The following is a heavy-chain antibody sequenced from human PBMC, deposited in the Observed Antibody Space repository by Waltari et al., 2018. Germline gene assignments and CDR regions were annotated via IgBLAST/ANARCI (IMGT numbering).Heavy chain of an antibody. CDR2: IYYSGST. V-gene: IGHV4-39*07. CDR1: GGSISSSSYY. Sequence: QLQLQESGPGLVKPSEILSLPCTVSGGSISSSSYYWGWIRQPPGKGLEWIGSIYYSGSTYYNPSLKSRVTISVDTSKNQFSLKLSSVTAADTAVYYCATLSQYYDFWSGYPMDDYWGQGTLVTVSS. J-gene: IGHJ4*02. CDR3: ATLSQYYDFWSGYPMDDY. D-gene: IGHD3-3*01.